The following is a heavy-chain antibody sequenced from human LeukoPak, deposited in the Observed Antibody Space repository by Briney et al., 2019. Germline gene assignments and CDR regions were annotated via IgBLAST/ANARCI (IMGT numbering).Heavy chain of an antibody. CDR2: ISYDGSNK. J-gene: IGHJ6*02. V-gene: IGHV3-30*18. D-gene: IGHD3-9*01. Sequence: GRSLRLPCAASGFTFSSYGMHWVRQAPGKGLEWVAVISYDGSNKYYADSVKGRFTISRDNSKNTLYLQMNSLRAEDTAVYYCAKRVNFDWLSDYYYYGMDVWGQGTTVTVSS. CDR3: AKRVNFDWLSDYYYYGMDV. CDR1: GFTFSSYG.